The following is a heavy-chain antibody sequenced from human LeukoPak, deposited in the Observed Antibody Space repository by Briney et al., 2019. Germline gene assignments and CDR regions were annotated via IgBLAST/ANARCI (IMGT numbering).Heavy chain of an antibody. CDR1: GGSISTYY. J-gene: IGHJ4*02. Sequence: SETLSLTCTVSGGSISTYYWSWIRQPPGKGLEWLGYIFYTGSTNYNPSLKSRVTMSIDTSKNQFSLKLSSVTAADTAVYYYTRTYSSSSIDYWGQGALVTVSS. D-gene: IGHD6-6*01. V-gene: IGHV4-59*01. CDR2: IFYTGST. CDR3: TRTYSSSSIDY.